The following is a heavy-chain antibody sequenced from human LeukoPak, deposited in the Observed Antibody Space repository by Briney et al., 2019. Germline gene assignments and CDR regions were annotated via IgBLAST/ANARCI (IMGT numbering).Heavy chain of an antibody. Sequence: SVKVSCKASGGTFSSYAISWVRQAPGQGLEWMGGIIPIFGTANYAQKFQGRVTITADESTSTAYMELSSLRSEDTAVYYCARVYYDILTGYYQGFDYWGQGTLVTVSS. J-gene: IGHJ4*02. V-gene: IGHV1-69*13. CDR1: GGTFSSYA. CDR3: ARVYYDILTGYYQGFDY. CDR2: IIPIFGTA. D-gene: IGHD3-9*01.